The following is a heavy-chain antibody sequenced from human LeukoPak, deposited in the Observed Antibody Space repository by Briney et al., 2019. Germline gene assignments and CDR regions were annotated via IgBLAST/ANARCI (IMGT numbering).Heavy chain of an antibody. CDR2: IIPIFGTA. CDR1: GGTFSSYA. Sequence: SVKVSCKASGGTFSSYAISWVRQAAGQGLEWMGGIIPIFGTANYAQKFQGRVTMTEDTSTDTAYMELSSLRSEDTAVYYCATDLHYYDSSGYYVGYWGQGTLVTVSS. J-gene: IGHJ4*02. D-gene: IGHD3-22*01. V-gene: IGHV1-69*06. CDR3: ATDLHYYDSSGYYVGY.